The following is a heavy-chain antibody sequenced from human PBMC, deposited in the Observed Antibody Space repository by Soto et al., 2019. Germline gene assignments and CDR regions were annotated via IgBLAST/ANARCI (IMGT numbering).Heavy chain of an antibody. J-gene: IGHJ4*02. CDR1: GGTFSSYA. Sequence: QVQLVQSGAEVRKPGSSVKVSCMASGGTFSSYAISWVRQAAGQGLEWMGGIIPIFGTANYAQKCQGRATVTADESTSTAYMELSSRRSEDTAVYYCARGKAAREYWGQGTLVTVSS. CDR3: ARGKAAREY. V-gene: IGHV1-69*01. D-gene: IGHD6-6*01. CDR2: IIPIFGTA.